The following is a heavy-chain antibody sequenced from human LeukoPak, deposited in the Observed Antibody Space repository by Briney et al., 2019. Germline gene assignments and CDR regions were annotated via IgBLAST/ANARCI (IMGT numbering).Heavy chain of an antibody. CDR2: IYYSGST. CDR3: ARIFYISNIDY. Sequence: SETLSLTCTVSGGSISSTSYYWGWIRQPPGKGLECIGSIYYSGSTYYNPSLKSRVTISVDTSKNQFSLKLRSVTAADTAVYYCARIFYISNIDYWGQGTLVTVSS. D-gene: IGHD2/OR15-2a*01. V-gene: IGHV4-39*07. CDR1: GGSISSTSYY. J-gene: IGHJ4*02.